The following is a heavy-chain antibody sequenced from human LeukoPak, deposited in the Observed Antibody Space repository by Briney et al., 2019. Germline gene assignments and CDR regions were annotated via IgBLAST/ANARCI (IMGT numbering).Heavy chain of an antibody. D-gene: IGHD3-10*01. Sequence: GGSLRLSCAASGFTFSSYGMHWVRQAPGKGLEWVAVISYDGSNKYYADSVKGRFTISRDNSKNTLYLQMNSLRAEDTAVHYCASGFPLGLFDIWGQGTMVTVSS. CDR3: ASGFPLGLFDI. CDR1: GFTFSSYG. CDR2: ISYDGSNK. J-gene: IGHJ3*02. V-gene: IGHV3-30*03.